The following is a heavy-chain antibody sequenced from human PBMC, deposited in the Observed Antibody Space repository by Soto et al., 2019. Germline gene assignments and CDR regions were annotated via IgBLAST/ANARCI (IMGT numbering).Heavy chain of an antibody. CDR2: ISGGGDST. CDR1: GFTFSRSA. Sequence: GGSLRLSCAASGFTFSRSALSWVRQAPGKGLEWVSGISGGGDSTYYADSVKGRFTISRDNSNNTLVLQMNSLRGDDTAVYHCAKDSRAQPEGAFEIWGQGTMVTVSS. J-gene: IGHJ3*02. CDR3: AKDSRAQPEGAFEI. D-gene: IGHD2-2*01. V-gene: IGHV3-23*01.